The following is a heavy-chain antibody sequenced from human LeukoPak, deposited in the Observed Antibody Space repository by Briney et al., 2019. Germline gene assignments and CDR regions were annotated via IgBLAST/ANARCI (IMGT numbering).Heavy chain of an antibody. CDR3: AREVSDYDILTGWIDY. D-gene: IGHD3-9*01. CDR2: IYTSGTT. J-gene: IGHJ4*02. Sequence: KPSETLSLTCNVSGVSIRSGSYHWSWIRQPAGKGLEWIGRIYTSGTTNYNPSLKSRVTISVGTSKSQFSLKLSSVTAADTAVYYCAREVSDYDILTGWIDYWGQGTLVSVSS. V-gene: IGHV4-61*02. CDR1: GVSIRSGSYH.